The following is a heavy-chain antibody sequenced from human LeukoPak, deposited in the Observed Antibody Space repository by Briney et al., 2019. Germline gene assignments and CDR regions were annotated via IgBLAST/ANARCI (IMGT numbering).Heavy chain of an antibody. CDR2: FYTSGST. CDR3: ARTYCGGDCRGYYYHYYMDV. CDR1: GGSISSRSYY. D-gene: IGHD2-21*02. J-gene: IGHJ6*03. Sequence: SQTLSLTCTVSGGSISSRSYYWNWIRQPAGKGLEWIGRFYTSGSTNYNPSLKSRVTISVDTSKNQFSLKLSSVTAADTAVYYCARTYCGGDCRGYYYHYYMDVWGKGTTVTISS. V-gene: IGHV4-61*02.